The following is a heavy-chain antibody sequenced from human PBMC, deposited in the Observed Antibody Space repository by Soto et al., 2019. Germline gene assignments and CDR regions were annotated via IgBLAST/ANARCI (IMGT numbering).Heavy chain of an antibody. D-gene: IGHD6-13*01. J-gene: IGHJ6*02. CDR1: GFTFSSYE. V-gene: IGHV3-48*03. CDR3: ARTYSSGWSAGYYYGMDV. Sequence: PGGSLRLSCAASGFTFSSYEMNWVRQAPGKGLEWVSYISSSGSTIYYADSVKGRFTISRDNAKNSLYLQMNSLRAEDTAVYYCARTYSSGWSAGYYYGMDVWGQGTTVTVSS. CDR2: ISSSGSTI.